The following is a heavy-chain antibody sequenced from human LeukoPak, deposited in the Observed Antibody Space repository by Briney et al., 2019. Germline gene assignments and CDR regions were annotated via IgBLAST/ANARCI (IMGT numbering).Heavy chain of an antibody. V-gene: IGHV4-34*01. D-gene: IGHD2-2*02. Sequence: PSETLSLTCAVYGGSFSGYYWSWIRQPPGKGLEWIGEINHSGSTNYNPSLKSRVTISVDTSKNQFFLKLSSVTAADTAVYYCANLYYCSSTSCYKDYWGQGTLVTVSS. CDR1: GGSFSGYY. CDR3: ANLYYCSSTSCYKDY. J-gene: IGHJ4*02. CDR2: INHSGST.